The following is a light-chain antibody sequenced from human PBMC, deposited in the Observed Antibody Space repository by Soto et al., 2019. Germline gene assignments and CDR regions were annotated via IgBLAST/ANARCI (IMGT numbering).Light chain of an antibody. Sequence: QSALAQPPSAYGSPGQSVAISCTGTTSDVGGYNFVSWYQQHPGKAPKLIIYEATKRPSGVPDRFSGAWSGNTASLIVSGLQAEDEADYYCSAFAGSEGYVFGSGTKLTVL. V-gene: IGLV2-8*01. CDR3: SAFAGSEGYV. CDR1: TSDVGGYNF. CDR2: EAT. J-gene: IGLJ1*01.